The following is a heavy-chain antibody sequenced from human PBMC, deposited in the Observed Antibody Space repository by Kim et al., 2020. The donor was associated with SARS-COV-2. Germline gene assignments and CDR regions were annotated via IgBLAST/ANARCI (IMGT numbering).Heavy chain of an antibody. CDR1: GFTFSSYA. J-gene: IGHJ4*02. CDR3: ARGGTGSWYRDYFDY. Sequence: GGSLRLSCAASGFTFSSYAMHWVRQAPGKGLEWVAVISYDGSNKYYADSVKGRFTISRDNSKNTLYLQMNSLRAEDTAVYYCARGGTGSWYRDYFDYWGQGTLVTVSS. V-gene: IGHV3-30*04. D-gene: IGHD6-13*01. CDR2: ISYDGSNK.